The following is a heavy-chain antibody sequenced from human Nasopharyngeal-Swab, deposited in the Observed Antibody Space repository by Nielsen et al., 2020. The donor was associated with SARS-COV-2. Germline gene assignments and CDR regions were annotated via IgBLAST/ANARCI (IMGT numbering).Heavy chain of an antibody. CDR2: IAYDGRTK. CDR1: GLPFSAYG. V-gene: IGHV3-30*02. D-gene: IGHD2/OR15-2a*01. Sequence: GGSLRLSCAAAGLPFSAYGMHWVRQAPGRGLEWLTFIAYDGRTKYSADSVRGRFTVSRDNSKSTLHLQMSSLRAEDTATYYCAREGIDAFDIWGQGTMVTVSS. CDR3: AREGIDAFDI. J-gene: IGHJ3*02.